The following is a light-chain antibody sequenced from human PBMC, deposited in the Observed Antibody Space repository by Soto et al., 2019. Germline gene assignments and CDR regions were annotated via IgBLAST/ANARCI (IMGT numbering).Light chain of an antibody. Sequence: QSALTQPPSVSGSPGQSVTISCAGTSSDVGSFNRVSWYQQPPGTAPRLMIYEVIYRPSGVPDRFAGSKSGNTASLTISGLQAEDEADYYCSSYTTSGTLVFGGGNKLTVL. CDR2: EVI. V-gene: IGLV2-18*02. J-gene: IGLJ3*02. CDR1: SSDVGSFNR. CDR3: SSYTTSGTLV.